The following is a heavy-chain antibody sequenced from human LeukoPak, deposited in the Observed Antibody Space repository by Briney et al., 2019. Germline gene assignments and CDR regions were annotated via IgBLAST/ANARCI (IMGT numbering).Heavy chain of an antibody. J-gene: IGHJ4*02. D-gene: IGHD5-24*01. V-gene: IGHV3-23*01. CDR2: ISGSGGRT. CDR1: GFTFSNYV. CDR3: AKDDRWLQFCC. Sequence: GGSLRLSCAASGFTFSNYVMSWVRQAPGKGLEWVSGISGSGGRTYYADSVRGRFTISRDNSRNTVYLQMNSLRAEDTAVYYCAKDDRWLQFCCWGQGTLVTVSA.